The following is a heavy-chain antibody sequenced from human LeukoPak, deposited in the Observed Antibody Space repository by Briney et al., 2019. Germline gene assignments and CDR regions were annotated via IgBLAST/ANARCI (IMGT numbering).Heavy chain of an antibody. D-gene: IGHD3-22*01. CDR1: GFTFSSYA. V-gene: IGHV3-23*01. Sequence: GRSLRLSCAASGFTFSSYAMSWVRQAPGKGLEWVSAISGSGGSTYYADSVKGRFTISRDNSKNALYLQMNSLRAEDTAVYYCARDTYYYDSSGYYTVKWGQGTMVTVSS. J-gene: IGHJ3*01. CDR2: ISGSGGST. CDR3: ARDTYYYDSSGYYTVK.